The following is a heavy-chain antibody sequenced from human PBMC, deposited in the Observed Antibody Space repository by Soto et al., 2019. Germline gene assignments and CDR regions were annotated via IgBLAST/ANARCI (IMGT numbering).Heavy chain of an antibody. J-gene: IGHJ3*02. CDR3: ARVLGYNSSWWRHAAFDI. V-gene: IGHV1-18*01. CDR1: GYTFTNYG. Sequence: ASVKVSCKTSGYTFTNYGISWVRQAPGQGLEWMGWISAHTGNTNYAQKFQGRVTMTTDTSTSTAYMELRSLRSDDTAVYYCARVLGYNSSWWRHAAFDIWGQGTMVTVSS. CDR2: ISAHTGNT. D-gene: IGHD6-13*01.